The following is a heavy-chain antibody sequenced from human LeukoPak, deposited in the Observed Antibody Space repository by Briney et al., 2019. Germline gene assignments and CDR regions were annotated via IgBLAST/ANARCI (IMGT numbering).Heavy chain of an antibody. CDR1: GYTLTELS. CDR3: ATEFIGVLLPPRAFDI. J-gene: IGHJ3*02. Sequence: GASVKVSCKVSGYTLTELSMHWVRQAPGKGLEWMGSFDPEDGETIYAQKFQGRVTMTEDSSTDTAYMELSSLRSEDTAVYYCATEFIGVLLPPRAFDIWGQGTMVTVSS. D-gene: IGHD2-15*01. V-gene: IGHV1-24*01. CDR2: FDPEDGET.